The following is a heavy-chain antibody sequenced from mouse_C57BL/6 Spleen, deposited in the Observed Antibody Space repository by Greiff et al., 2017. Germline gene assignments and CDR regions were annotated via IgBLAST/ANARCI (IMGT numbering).Heavy chain of an antibody. CDR3: ARCYGYDYWYFDV. J-gene: IGHJ1*03. D-gene: IGHD2-2*01. CDR1: GFTFSSYA. V-gene: IGHV5-4*03. Sequence: EVMLVESGGGLVKPGGSLKLSCAASGFTFSSYAMSWVRQTPEKRLEWVATISDGGSYTYYPDNVEGRFTISRDNAKNNLYLQMSHLKSEDTAMYYCARCYGYDYWYFDVWGTGTTVTVSS. CDR2: ISDGGSYT.